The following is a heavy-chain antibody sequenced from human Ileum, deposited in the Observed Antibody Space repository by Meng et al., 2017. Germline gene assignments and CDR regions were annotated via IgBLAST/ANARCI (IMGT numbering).Heavy chain of an antibody. J-gene: IGHJ5*02. CDR2: INTDGSYT. CDR1: GFTFSNYW. Sequence: GGSLRLSCAAPGFTFSNYWMHWVRQAPGKGLVWVSRINTDGSYTSYVDSVKGRFTTSRDNAKNTLYLQMNSLRVEDTAVYYCVRVLGPSWGQGTLVTVSS. V-gene: IGHV3-74*01. CDR3: VRVLGPS. D-gene: IGHD1-26*01.